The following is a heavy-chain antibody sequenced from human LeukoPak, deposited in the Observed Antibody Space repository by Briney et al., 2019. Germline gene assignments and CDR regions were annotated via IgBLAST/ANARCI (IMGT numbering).Heavy chain of an antibody. V-gene: IGHV1-3*01. CDR1: GYTFTSYA. Sequence: ASVTVSCKASGYTFTSYAMHWVRQAPGQRLEWMGWINAGNGNTKYSQKFQGRVTITRDTSASTAYMELSSLRSEDTAVYYCARGGALGGYCGGDCYPITFDYWGQGTLVTVSS. D-gene: IGHD2-21*02. CDR2: INAGNGNT. CDR3: ARGGALGGYCGGDCYPITFDY. J-gene: IGHJ4*02.